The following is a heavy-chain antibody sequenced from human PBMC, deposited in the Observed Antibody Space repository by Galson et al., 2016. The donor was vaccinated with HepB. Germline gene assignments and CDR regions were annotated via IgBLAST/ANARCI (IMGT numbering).Heavy chain of an antibody. CDR2: ISYGGSNK. CDR1: GFTFGSFG. D-gene: IGHD3-3*01. Sequence: SLRLSCAASGFTFGSFGMHWVRQAPGKGLEWVAGISYGGSNKYYAGSVKGRFTISRDDSRDTLYLQMNGLRAEDTAVYYCAKSLDFWNGYLIDNWGQGTQVTVSS. CDR3: AKSLDFWNGYLIDN. J-gene: IGHJ4*02. V-gene: IGHV3-30*18.